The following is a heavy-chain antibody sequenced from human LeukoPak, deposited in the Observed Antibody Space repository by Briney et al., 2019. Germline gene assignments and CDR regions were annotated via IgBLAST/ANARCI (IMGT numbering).Heavy chain of an antibody. Sequence: GGSLRLSCAASGFTFSSYGMHWVRQAPGKGLEWVAVIWYDGSNKYYADSVKGRFTISRDNSKNTLYLQMNSLRAEDTAVYYCAREGRITIFGVVITESRYYYYYGMDVWGQGTTVTVSS. J-gene: IGHJ6*02. CDR2: IWYDGSNK. V-gene: IGHV3-33*01. CDR3: AREGRITIFGVVITESRYYYYYGMDV. D-gene: IGHD3-3*01. CDR1: GFTFSSYG.